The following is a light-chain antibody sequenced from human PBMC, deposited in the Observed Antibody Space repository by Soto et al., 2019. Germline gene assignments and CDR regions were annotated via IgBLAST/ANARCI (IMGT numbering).Light chain of an antibody. CDR2: GAS. CDR3: QQGHNWPLT. Sequence: EIVMTQSPATLSLSPGERAALSCRASQSINSELAWYQQKPGQPPRLLIYGASTRATGDPARFTGSESGSEDTLTISGLQSEDFAVYYCQQGHNWPLTFGQGTRLEI. V-gene: IGKV3-15*01. CDR1: QSINSE. J-gene: IGKJ2*01.